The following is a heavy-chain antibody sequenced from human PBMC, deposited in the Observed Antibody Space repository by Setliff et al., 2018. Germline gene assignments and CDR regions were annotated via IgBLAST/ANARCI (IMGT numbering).Heavy chain of an antibody. CDR2: IKSDGSST. Sequence: GGSLRLSCAASGFTFSSFWMHWVRQAPGKGLVWVSRIKSDGSSTTYADSVKGRFTISRDNAKNTLYLQMNGLRAEDTAVYYCAVTLSFPIQSPFDPWGQGTLVTVSS. CDR1: GFTFSSFW. CDR3: AVTLSFPIQSPFDP. V-gene: IGHV3-74*01. J-gene: IGHJ5*02. D-gene: IGHD5-18*01.